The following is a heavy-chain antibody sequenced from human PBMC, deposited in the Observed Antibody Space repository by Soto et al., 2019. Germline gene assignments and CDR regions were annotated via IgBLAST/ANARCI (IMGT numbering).Heavy chain of an antibody. CDR3: ARDSYSRSWYTGAVSYYYYGMDV. Sequence: SETLSLTCTVSGGSISSYYWSWIRQPPGKGLEWIGYIYYSGSTNYNPSLKSRVTISVDTSKNQFSLKLGSVTAADTAVYYCARDSYSRSWYTGAVSYYYYGMDVWGQGTTVTVSS. V-gene: IGHV4-59*01. CDR2: IYYSGST. J-gene: IGHJ6*02. CDR1: GGSISSYY. D-gene: IGHD6-13*01.